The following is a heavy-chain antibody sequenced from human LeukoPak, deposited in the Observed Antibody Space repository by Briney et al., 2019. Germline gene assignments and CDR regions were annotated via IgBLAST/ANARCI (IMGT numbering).Heavy chain of an antibody. J-gene: IGHJ4*02. CDR1: GESFSGYY. CDR2: INHSGTT. Sequence: SETLSLTCAVYGESFSGYYWSWIRQPPGKGLEWIGEINHSGTTNYNPSLKSRVTISVDTSKNQFSLKVSSVTAADRAVYYCARRPRNSGSDDGPSGLDYWGQGTLVTVSS. D-gene: IGHD1-26*01. V-gene: IGHV4-34*01. CDR3: ARRPRNSGSDDGPSGLDY.